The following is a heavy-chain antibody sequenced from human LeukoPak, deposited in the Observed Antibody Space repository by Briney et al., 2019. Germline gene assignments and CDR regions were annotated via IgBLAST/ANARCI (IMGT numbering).Heavy chain of an antibody. CDR2: IYHSGST. CDR1: GDSISSSNW. CDR3: ARTLWFGELLGYYGMDV. V-gene: IGHV4-4*02. J-gene: IGHJ6*04. D-gene: IGHD3-10*01. Sequence: ASETLSLTCAVSGDSISSSNWWSWVRQPPGKGLEWIGEIYHSGSTNYNPSLKSRVTISVDKSKNQFSLKLSSVTAADTAVYYCARTLWFGELLGYYGMDVWGKGTTVTVSS.